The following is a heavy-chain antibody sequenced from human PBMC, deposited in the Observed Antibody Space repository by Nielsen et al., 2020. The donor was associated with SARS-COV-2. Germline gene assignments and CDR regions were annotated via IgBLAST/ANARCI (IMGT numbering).Heavy chain of an antibody. V-gene: IGHV1-2*06. J-gene: IGHJ6*02. CDR1: GYTFTDYY. CDR3: ARARATIFGLVMSYGMDV. CDR2: INPYSGGT. D-gene: IGHD3/OR15-3a*01. Sequence: ASMKVSCKASGYTFTDYYIHWVRQAPGQGLEWMGRINPYSGGTNYAQKFQGTVTMTRDASISTVHMELTSDDTAVYYCARARATIFGLVMSYGMDVWGQGTTVAVSS.